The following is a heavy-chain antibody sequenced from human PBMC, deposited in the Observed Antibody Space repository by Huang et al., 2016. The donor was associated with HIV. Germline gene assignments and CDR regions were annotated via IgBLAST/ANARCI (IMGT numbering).Heavy chain of an antibody. CDR3: ATSTPDVGAGVLRSAFDI. D-gene: IGHD2-15*01. V-gene: IGHV1-24*01. CDR1: GYTVSELS. J-gene: IGHJ3*02. Sequence: QVQLVESGAELKKPGASVRVSCKVSGYTVSELSLHWVRQAPEKGLEWMGGLDPEGGETIHGQRLQGRGTMTEDTSTDTAYMELSSLRPEDTAVYYWATSTPDVGAGVLRSAFDIWGQGTMVTVSS. CDR2: LDPEGGET.